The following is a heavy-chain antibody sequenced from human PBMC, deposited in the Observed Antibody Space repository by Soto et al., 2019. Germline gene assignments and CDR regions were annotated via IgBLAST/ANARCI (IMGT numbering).Heavy chain of an antibody. V-gene: IGHV4-59*08. J-gene: IGHJ6*02. CDR3: ATQGFGTIPGLVDG. CDR2: ISYSGHT. D-gene: IGHD1-1*01. Sequence: QVRLQESGPGLVKPSETLSLTCTVSGGSITSITNNYCSWIRQPPGKGLECIGYISYSGHTSYNPSLKSRVILIVDTSKNQASLNLASVTAEDTSVYYCATQGFGTIPGLVDGWGQGTTVTVSS. CDR1: GGSITSITNNY.